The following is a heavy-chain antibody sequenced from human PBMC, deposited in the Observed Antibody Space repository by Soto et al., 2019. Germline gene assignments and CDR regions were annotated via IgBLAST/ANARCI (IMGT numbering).Heavy chain of an antibody. Sequence: SETLSLTCTVSGGSVYSTVYYWAWVRQPPGKGLEWIGSVSYGGSTYYNPSLKSRVTISVDTSKNQFSLELSSVTAADTAVYYCARCNFGLGRPLYGMGAWGQWTTVT. CDR1: GGSVYSTVYY. CDR3: ARCNFGLGRPLYGMGA. J-gene: IGHJ6*02. CDR2: VSYGGST. V-gene: IGHV4-39*01. D-gene: IGHD3-10*01.